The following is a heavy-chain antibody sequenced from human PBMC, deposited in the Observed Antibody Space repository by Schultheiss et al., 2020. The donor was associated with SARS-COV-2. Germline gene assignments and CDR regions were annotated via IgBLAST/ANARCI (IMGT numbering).Heavy chain of an antibody. CDR2: IYTSGST. CDR3: ARDLSITGTAGLYYFDY. J-gene: IGHJ4*02. CDR1: GGSISSYY. D-gene: IGHD1-20*01. Sequence: SETLSLTCTVSGGSISSYYWSWIRQPAGKGLEWIGRIYTSGSTYYNPSLKSRVTISVDTSKNQFSLKLSSVTAADTAVYYCARDLSITGTAGLYYFDYWGQGTLVTVSS. V-gene: IGHV4-4*07.